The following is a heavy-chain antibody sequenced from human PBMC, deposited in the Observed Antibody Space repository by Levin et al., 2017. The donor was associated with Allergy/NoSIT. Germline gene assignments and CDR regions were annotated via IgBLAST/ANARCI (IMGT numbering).Heavy chain of an antibody. CDR2: INPNSGDI. CDR1: GYRFSGYH. CDR3: ATIESGYYAPRPFDQ. Sequence: GASVKVSCKTSGYRFSGYHMHWMRQAPGQGLEWMGWINPNSGDINYAQRFQGRVTMTRDTSISTAYMELRSLTSDDTAIYYCATIESGYYAPRPFDQWGQGTLVTVSS. D-gene: IGHD3-22*01. V-gene: IGHV1-2*02. J-gene: IGHJ4*02.